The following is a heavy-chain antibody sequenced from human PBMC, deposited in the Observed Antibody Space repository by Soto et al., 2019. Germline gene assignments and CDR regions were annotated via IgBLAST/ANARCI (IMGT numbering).Heavy chain of an antibody. J-gene: IGHJ4*02. V-gene: IGHV3-43*01. Sequence: EVQLVASGGVVVQPGGSLRLTCAASRFTFDDYIMHWVRQAPGKGLEWVSLISWDGGTTYYADSVKGLFTISRDNSKNSLYLQMHSLRTEDTALYYCAKDGNGGSYYLFDYWGQGTLVTVSS. D-gene: IGHD1-26*01. CDR1: RFTFDDYI. CDR3: AKDGNGGSYYLFDY. CDR2: ISWDGGTT.